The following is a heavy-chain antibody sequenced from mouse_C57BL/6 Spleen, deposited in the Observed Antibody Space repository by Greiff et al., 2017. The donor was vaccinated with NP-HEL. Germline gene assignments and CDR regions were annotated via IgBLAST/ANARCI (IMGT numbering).Heavy chain of an antibody. CDR1: GYAFSSYW. V-gene: IGHV1-80*01. Sequence: QVQLQQSGAELVKPGASVKISCKASGYAFSSYWMNWVKQRPGKGLEWIGQIYPGDGDTNYNGKFKGKATRTADKYSSTAYRQLSSLTAEDSAVYFCAREGRGGSSPWFAYWGQGTLVTVSA. CDR2: IYPGDGDT. J-gene: IGHJ3*01. CDR3: AREGRGGSSPWFAY. D-gene: IGHD1-1*01.